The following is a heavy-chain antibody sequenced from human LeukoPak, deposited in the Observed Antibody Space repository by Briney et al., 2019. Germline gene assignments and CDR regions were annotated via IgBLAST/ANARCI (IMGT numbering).Heavy chain of an antibody. D-gene: IGHD1-14*01. J-gene: IGHJ6*03. CDR3: GRAVTGFDYYMDV. CDR1: GGSISSSSYY. V-gene: IGHV4-39*01. CDR2: IYYSGNT. Sequence: PSETLSLTCTVSGGSISSSSYYWGWIRQPPGKGLEWIGSIYYSGNTYYNPSLKSRVTISVDTSKNQFSLKLSSVTAADTAVYYCGRAVTGFDYYMDVWGKGTTVIVS.